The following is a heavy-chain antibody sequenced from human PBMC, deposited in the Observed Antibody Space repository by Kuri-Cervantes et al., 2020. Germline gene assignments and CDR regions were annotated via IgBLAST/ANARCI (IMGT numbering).Heavy chain of an antibody. J-gene: IGHJ4*02. CDR3: TRAGRVAIPYYFDY. CDR2: IRSKAYGGTT. Sequence: WIRQPPGKGLEWVGFIRSKAYGGTTEYAASVKGRFTISRDDSKNIAYLQMNSLKTEDTAVYSCTRAGRVAIPYYFDYWGQGTLVTVSS. D-gene: IGHD3-3*01. V-gene: IGHV3-49*02.